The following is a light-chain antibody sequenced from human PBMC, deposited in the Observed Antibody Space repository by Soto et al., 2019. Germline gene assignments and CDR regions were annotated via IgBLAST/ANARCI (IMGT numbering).Light chain of an antibody. V-gene: IGKV2-28*01. CDR2: LGS. CDR1: QSLLHNNGYNY. CDR3: MQGVQDLI. J-gene: IGKJ5*01. Sequence: DIVVTQSPLSLPVTPGEPASISCRSSQSLLHNNGYNYLDWYLQKPGQSPQLLIYLGSNRAPEVPDRFSGNCAGTDVTLKISIVEAEDVVGYYCMQGVQDLIFGQGTRLEIQ.